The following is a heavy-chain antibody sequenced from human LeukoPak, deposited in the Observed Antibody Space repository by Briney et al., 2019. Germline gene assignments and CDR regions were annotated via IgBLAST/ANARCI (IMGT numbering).Heavy chain of an antibody. D-gene: IGHD2-2*01. CDR2: IIPIFGTA. Sequence: ASVKVSCKASGGTFISYAISWVRQAPGQGLEWMGGIIPIFGTANYAQKFQGRVTITADKSTSTAYMELSSLRSEDTAVYYCARRSWYCSSTSCPNWFDPWGQGTLVTVSS. CDR1: GGTFISYA. V-gene: IGHV1-69*06. CDR3: ARRSWYCSSTSCPNWFDP. J-gene: IGHJ5*02.